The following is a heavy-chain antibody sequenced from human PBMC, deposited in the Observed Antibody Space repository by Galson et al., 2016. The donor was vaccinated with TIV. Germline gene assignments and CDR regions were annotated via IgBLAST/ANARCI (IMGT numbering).Heavy chain of an antibody. D-gene: IGHD2/OR15-2a*01. CDR3: AKHRNTAFDTYYYYSGMDV. V-gene: IGHV1-69*13. Sequence: SVKVSCKASGGSFSSHVFTWVRQAPGQGLEWMGDIIPLFATPNYAQKFQSRVTITADESTSTVYVELSSLGSEDTSIYFCAKHRNTAFDTYYYYSGMDVWGQGTSVTVSS. CDR1: GGSFSSHV. CDR2: IIPLFATP. J-gene: IGHJ6*02.